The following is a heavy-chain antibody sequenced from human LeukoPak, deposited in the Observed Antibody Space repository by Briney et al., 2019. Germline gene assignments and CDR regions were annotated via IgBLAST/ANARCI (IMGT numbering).Heavy chain of an antibody. CDR2: ISGSGGST. J-gene: IGHJ6*02. Sequence: GGSLRLSCAASGFTFSSYAMSWVRQAPGKGLEWVSAISGSGGSTYYADSVKGRFTISKDNSKNTLYLQMNSLRAEDTAVYYCAKDLIGYSSSWPQLHNPGYYYGMDVWGQGTTVTVSS. D-gene: IGHD6-13*01. V-gene: IGHV3-23*01. CDR3: AKDLIGYSSSWPQLHNPGYYYGMDV. CDR1: GFTFSSYA.